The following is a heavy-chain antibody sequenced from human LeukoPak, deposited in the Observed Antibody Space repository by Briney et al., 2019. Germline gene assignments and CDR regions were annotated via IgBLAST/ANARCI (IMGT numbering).Heavy chain of an antibody. CDR3: ARTFSYYYYYMDV. Sequence: SETLPLTCTVSGASISSYYWSWIRQPAGRGLEWIGRIYTTGGTNYNPSLESRVTMSVDTSKNQFSLKLSSVTAADTAIYFCARTFSYYYYYMDVWGKGTTVTVSS. CDR2: IYTTGGT. V-gene: IGHV4-4*07. J-gene: IGHJ6*03. CDR1: GASISSYY.